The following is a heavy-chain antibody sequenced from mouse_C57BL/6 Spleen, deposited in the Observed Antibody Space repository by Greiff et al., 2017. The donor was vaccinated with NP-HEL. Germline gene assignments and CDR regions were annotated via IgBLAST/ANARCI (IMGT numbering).Heavy chain of an antibody. CDR2: ISNGGGST. J-gene: IGHJ2*01. V-gene: IGHV5-12*01. CDR1: GFTFSDYY. D-gene: IGHD2-12*01. Sequence: EVHLVESGGGLVQPGGSLKLSCAASGFTFSDYYMYWVRQTPEKRLEWVAYISNGGGSTYYPDTVKGRFTISRDNAKNTLYLQMSRLKSEDTAMYYSARGGLYSPFDYWGQGTTLTVSS. CDR3: ARGGLYSPFDY.